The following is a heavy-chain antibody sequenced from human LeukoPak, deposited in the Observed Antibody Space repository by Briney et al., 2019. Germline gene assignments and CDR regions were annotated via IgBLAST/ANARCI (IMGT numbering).Heavy chain of an antibody. Sequence: ASVTVSCKASGYTFTGYYIHWVRQAPGQGLEWMGGINPNGGGTNYAQNFQGRVTMTRDTSISTAYMELSRLTSDDTAIYYCARENNSGWYRKAAFDYWGQGTLVTVTS. D-gene: IGHD6-19*01. J-gene: IGHJ4*02. CDR3: ARENNSGWYRKAAFDY. V-gene: IGHV1-2*02. CDR2: INPNGGGT. CDR1: GYTFTGYY.